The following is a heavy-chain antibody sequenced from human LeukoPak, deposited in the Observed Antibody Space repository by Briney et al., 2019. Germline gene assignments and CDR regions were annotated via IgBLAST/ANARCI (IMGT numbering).Heavy chain of an antibody. CDR2: IDHSGST. Sequence: SETQSLTCAVYGGSFSGYYWSWIRQPPGKGLEWIGEIDHSGSTNYNPSLKSRVTISVDTSKSQFSLKLSSVTAADTAVYYCARGKLRQMVRGVDRKYYYYGMDVWGQGTTVTVSS. CDR3: ARGKLRQMVRGVDRKYYYYGMDV. D-gene: IGHD3-10*01. V-gene: IGHV4-34*01. CDR1: GGSFSGYY. J-gene: IGHJ6*02.